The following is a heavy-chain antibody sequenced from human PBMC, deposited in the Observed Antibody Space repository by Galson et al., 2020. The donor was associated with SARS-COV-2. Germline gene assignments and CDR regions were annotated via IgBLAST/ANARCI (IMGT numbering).Heavy chain of an antibody. J-gene: IGHJ4*02. Sequence: TGGSLRLSCAASGFTFDSYDMHWVRQATGTGLEWVSAIDIAGDTYYPDSVKGRFTISRESAKNSLYLQMNSLIAGDTAVYYCARARPYYYGSGSFSYFDYWAREPWSPSPQ. D-gene: IGHD3-10*01. CDR2: IDIAGDT. CDR3: ARARPYYYGSGSFSYFDY. V-gene: IGHV3-13*01. CDR1: GFTFDSYD.